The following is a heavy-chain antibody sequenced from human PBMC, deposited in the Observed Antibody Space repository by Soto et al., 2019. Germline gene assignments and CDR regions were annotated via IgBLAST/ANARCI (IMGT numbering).Heavy chain of an antibody. CDR1: GGSISSSSYY. V-gene: IGHV4-39*01. CDR2: IYYSGST. Sequence: PSETLSLTCTVSGGSISSSSYYWGWIRQPPGKGLEWIGSIYYSGSTYYNPSLKSQVTISVDTSKNQFSLKLSSVTAADTAVYYCARHWVVGVVAALANYGMDVWGQGTTVTVSS. CDR3: ARHWVVGVVAALANYGMDV. D-gene: IGHD2-15*01. J-gene: IGHJ6*02.